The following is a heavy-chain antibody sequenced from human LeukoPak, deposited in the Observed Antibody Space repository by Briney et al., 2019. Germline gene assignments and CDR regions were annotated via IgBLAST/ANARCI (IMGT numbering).Heavy chain of an antibody. Sequence: ASVKVSCKASGYTFSGYYIHWVRQAPGQGLEWMGWINPNTGGTKYAQRFQDRVTMTRDTSISTAYMEVSRLRYDDTAVYYCASRSGYYLDAFDIWGQGTMVTVSS. V-gene: IGHV1-2*02. CDR1: GYTFSGYY. CDR2: INPNTGGT. CDR3: ASRSGYYLDAFDI. D-gene: IGHD3-22*01. J-gene: IGHJ3*02.